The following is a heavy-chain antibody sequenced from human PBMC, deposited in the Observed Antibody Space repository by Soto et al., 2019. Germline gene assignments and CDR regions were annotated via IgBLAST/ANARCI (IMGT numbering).Heavy chain of an antibody. D-gene: IGHD3-22*01. CDR2: ISGSGSSI. Sequence: GGSLRLSCAASGFNFNSYEMNWVRQAPGKGPEWVSYISGSGSSIYYADSVKGRFTISRDNAKNSLYLQMSSLRAEDTAVYYCARARRAMLVVVRLPPPPYYFDYWGQGTLVTVSS. CDR1: GFNFNSYE. V-gene: IGHV3-48*03. CDR3: ARARRAMLVVVRLPPPPYYFDY. J-gene: IGHJ4*02.